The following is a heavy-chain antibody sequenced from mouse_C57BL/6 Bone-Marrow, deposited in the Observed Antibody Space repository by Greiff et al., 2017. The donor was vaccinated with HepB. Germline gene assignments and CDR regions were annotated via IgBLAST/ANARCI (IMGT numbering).Heavy chain of an antibody. CDR1: GYTFTSYT. CDR2: INPSSGYT. V-gene: IGHV1-4*01. J-gene: IGHJ1*03. D-gene: IGHD1-1*01. Sequence: QVQLQQSGAELARPGASVKMSCKASGYTFTSYTMHWVKQRPGQGLEWIGYINPSSGYTKYNQKFKDKATLTADKSSSTAYMQLSSLTSEDSAVYYCARIFTTVVARYFDVWGTGTTVTVSS. CDR3: ARIFTTVVARYFDV.